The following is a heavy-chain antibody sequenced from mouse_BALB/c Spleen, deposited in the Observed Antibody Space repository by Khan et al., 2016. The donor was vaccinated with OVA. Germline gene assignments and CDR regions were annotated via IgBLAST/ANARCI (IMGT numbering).Heavy chain of an antibody. CDR2: IYPRSGNT. CDR3: ARRNYFGYTFAY. J-gene: IGHJ3*01. CDR1: GYTFTDYY. D-gene: IGHD1-2*01. Sequence: QIQLVQSGAELARPGASVKLSCKASGYTFTDYYINWVKQRTGQGLEWIGEIYPRSGNTYYNEKFKGKATLTADKSSSIAYMQLSSLTSEDSAVYFCARRNYFGYTFAYWGQGTLVTVSA. V-gene: IGHV1-77*01.